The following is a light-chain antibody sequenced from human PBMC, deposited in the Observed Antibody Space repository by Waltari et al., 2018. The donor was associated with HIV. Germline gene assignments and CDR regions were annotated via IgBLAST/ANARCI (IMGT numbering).Light chain of an antibody. CDR1: SPNDATKV. Sequence: TVFPTPSSLPSAPGQRAYTPCPCSSPNDATKVLSWTQQLPGRAPKVLIYANDKRPSGIPDRFSGSKSGTSATLDITGLQTGDEADYYCATWHTSLRAHVVFGGGTKVTVL. CDR3: ATWHTSLRAHVV. V-gene: IGLV1-51*01. CDR2: AND. J-gene: IGLJ2*01.